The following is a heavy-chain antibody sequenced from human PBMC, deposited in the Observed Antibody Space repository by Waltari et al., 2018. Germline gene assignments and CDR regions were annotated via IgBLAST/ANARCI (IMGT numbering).Heavy chain of an antibody. CDR1: DGSISSHTYY. J-gene: IGHJ4*02. CDR3: ARHLRGYSYGIFDS. V-gene: IGHV4-39*01. D-gene: IGHD5-18*01. CDR2: VYNRGST. Sequence: QLQLQESGPGLVKPSETLSLTCSDSDGSISSHTYYWGWIRRPPGKGLEWIGSVYNRGSTYFDPSLKSRVTILVDTSRNQLSLKVKSVTAADTAVYYCARHLRGYSYGIFDSWGQGILVTVSS.